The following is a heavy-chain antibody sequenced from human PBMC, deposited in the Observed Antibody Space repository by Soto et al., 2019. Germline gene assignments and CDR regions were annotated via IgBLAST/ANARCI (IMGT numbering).Heavy chain of an antibody. V-gene: IGHV4-59*08. CDR3: ARRYGGNLDY. CDR2: IYYSGGT. Sequence: QVQLQESGPGLVKPSETLSLTCTVSGGSISSYYWSWIRQPPGKGLESIGYIYYSGGTNYNPSLKSRVTISVDSSKNHFSLKLSSVTAADTAVYYCARRYGGNLDYWGQGTLVTVSS. J-gene: IGHJ4*02. D-gene: IGHD1-26*01. CDR1: GGSISSYY.